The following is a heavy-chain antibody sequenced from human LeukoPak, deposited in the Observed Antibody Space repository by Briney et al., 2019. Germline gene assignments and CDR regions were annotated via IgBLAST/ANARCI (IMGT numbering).Heavy chain of an antibody. Sequence: GGSLRLSCVASGFTLSTYAMSWVREAPARGLEWVSSLRGNGDTFYAESVKGRFTLSRDESRNMVFLHLNKLRVEDTAIYYCAKASWVSNVDAVLWGQGTVVTVSS. CDR3: AKASWVSNVDAVL. CDR2: LRGNGDT. J-gene: IGHJ4*02. V-gene: IGHV3-23*01. CDR1: GFTLSTYA. D-gene: IGHD1-1*01.